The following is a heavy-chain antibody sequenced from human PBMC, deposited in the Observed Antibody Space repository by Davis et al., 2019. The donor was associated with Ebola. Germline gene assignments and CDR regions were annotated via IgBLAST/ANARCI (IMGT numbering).Heavy chain of an antibody. CDR2: VYYTGNS. CDR1: GGSLDSYY. V-gene: IGHV4-59*08. Sequence: PSETLSFTCTVSGGSLDSYYWNWIRQPPGQGLEWIGYVYYTGNSKYNPSLSSRLTISVDSSTNRFSLRLNSVTAADTAVYYCARGRQLSRSYFFDSWGQGTLVTVSS. CDR3: ARGRQLSRSYFFDS. J-gene: IGHJ4*02. D-gene: IGHD5-18*01.